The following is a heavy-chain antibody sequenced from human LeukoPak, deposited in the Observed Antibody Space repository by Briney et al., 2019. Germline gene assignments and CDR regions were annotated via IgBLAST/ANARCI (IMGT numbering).Heavy chain of an antibody. V-gene: IGHV3-9*01. CDR1: GFTFDDYA. D-gene: IGHD3-9*01. Sequence: GKSLRLSCAASGFTFDDYAMHWVRQAPGKGLEWVSGISWNSGSIGYADSVKGRFTISRDNAKNSLYLQMNSLRAEDTALYYCAKDTRGDILTGFEFDPWGQGTLVTVSS. J-gene: IGHJ5*02. CDR2: ISWNSGSI. CDR3: AKDTRGDILTGFEFDP.